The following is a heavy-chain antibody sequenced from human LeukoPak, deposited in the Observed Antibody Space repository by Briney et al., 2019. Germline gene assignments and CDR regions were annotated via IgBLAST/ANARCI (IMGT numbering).Heavy chain of an antibody. J-gene: IGHJ4*02. CDR2: ISYDGNKK. CDR1: GFNFGSYA. V-gene: IGHV3-30-3*01. CDR3: ARGGVVGVVWFGDSGY. D-gene: IGHD3-10*01. Sequence: PGGSLRLSCAASGFNFGSYAMHWVRQAPGKGLEWVAVISYDGNKKYYADTVKGRFTISRDDSTNTLHLHMNSLRPEDTAVYYCARGGVVGVVWFGDSGYWGQGTLVTISS.